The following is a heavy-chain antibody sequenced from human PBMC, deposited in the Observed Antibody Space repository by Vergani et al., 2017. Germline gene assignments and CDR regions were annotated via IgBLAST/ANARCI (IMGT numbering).Heavy chain of an antibody. CDR2: IYSTGST. CDR3: ARVMYRDEASTGYRLEGMDI. Sequence: QVQLEESGPGLVKPSETLSLTCTVSGGSFNTYYWSWIRQSPGKGLEWIGYIYSTGSTNYNPSLNSRVTMSVDTSKNQFSLKLRSATAADTAVYFCARVMYRDEASTGYRLEGMDIWGQGTTVTISS. V-gene: IGHV4-59*13. CDR1: GGSFNTYY. D-gene: IGHD3-9*01. J-gene: IGHJ6*02.